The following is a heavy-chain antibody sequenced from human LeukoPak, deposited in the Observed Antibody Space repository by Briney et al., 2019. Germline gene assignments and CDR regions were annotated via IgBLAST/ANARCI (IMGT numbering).Heavy chain of an antibody. CDR3: ARDHYDSSGYSPYWYFDL. Sequence: SQTLSLTCTVSGGSISSGDYYWSWIRQPPWKGLEWIGYIYYSGSTYYNPSLKSRVTISVDTSKNQFSLKLSSVTAADTAVYYCARDHYDSSGYSPYWYFDLWGRGTLVTVSS. V-gene: IGHV4-30-4*08. J-gene: IGHJ2*01. CDR2: IYYSGST. CDR1: GGSISSGDYY. D-gene: IGHD3-22*01.